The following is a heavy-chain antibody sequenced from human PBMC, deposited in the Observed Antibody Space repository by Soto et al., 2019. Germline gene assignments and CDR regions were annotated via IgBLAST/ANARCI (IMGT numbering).Heavy chain of an antibody. Sequence: QVQLQESGPGLVKPSETLSLTCTVSGGSISSYYWGWIRQPPGKGLEWIGYIYYSGSTNYNPSLKSRVTISVDTSKNQFSLKLSSVTAADTAVYYCARVLQARGNYGSGSFDYWGQGTLVTVSS. D-gene: IGHD3-10*01. J-gene: IGHJ4*02. V-gene: IGHV4-59*01. CDR1: GGSISSYY. CDR2: IYYSGST. CDR3: ARVLQARGNYGSGSFDY.